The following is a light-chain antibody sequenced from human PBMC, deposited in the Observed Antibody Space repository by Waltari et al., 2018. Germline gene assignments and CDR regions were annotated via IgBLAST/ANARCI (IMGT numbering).Light chain of an antibody. V-gene: IGKV3-11*01. CDR1: QSVSSS. J-gene: IGKJ4*01. Sequence: DIVLTQSPATLSLSSGDRATLSCRASQSVSSSLAWYQQRPGQAPRLLIYDASNRATGIPARFSGSGSGTDFTLTISSLEPEDFAVYYCQQRSSWPLTFGGGTKVEVK. CDR2: DAS. CDR3: QQRSSWPLT.